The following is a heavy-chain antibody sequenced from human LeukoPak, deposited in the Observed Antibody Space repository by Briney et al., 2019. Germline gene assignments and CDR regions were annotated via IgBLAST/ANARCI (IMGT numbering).Heavy chain of an antibody. CDR1: GGTFSSYT. D-gene: IGHD4-17*01. CDR2: IIPILGIA. Sequence: SVKVSCKASGGTFSSYTISWVRQAPGQGLEWMGRIIPILGIANYAQKFQGRVTITADRSTSTAYMVLSSLRSEDTAVYYCAGHHDYGFDYWAREPWSPSPQ. CDR3: AGHHDYGFDY. J-gene: IGHJ4*02. V-gene: IGHV1-69*02.